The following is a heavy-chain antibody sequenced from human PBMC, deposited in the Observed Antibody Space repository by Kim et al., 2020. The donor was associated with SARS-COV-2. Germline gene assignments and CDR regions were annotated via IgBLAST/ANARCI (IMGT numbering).Heavy chain of an antibody. CDR2: IYYTGSI. Sequence: SETLSLTCTVSGGSISGYYWSWIRQPPGKGLEWIGYIYYTGSINYSPSLKSRVTISVDTSKNQFSLKLSSVTAADTAVYYCARWSGVTAIASDWYFDLWGRGTLVTVSS. CDR1: GGSISGYY. J-gene: IGHJ2*01. D-gene: IGHD2-21*02. CDR3: ARWSGVTAIASDWYFDL. V-gene: IGHV4-59*01.